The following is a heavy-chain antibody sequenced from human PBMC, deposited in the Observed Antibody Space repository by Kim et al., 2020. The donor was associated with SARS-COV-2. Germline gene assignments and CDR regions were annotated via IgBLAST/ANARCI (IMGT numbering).Heavy chain of an antibody. Sequence: GRTYYADSVKGRFPISRDNSKKTVYLQMSSLRPEDSAVYYCVKRRPDGFAPWGQGTLVTVSS. CDR2: GRT. J-gene: IGHJ5*02. V-gene: IGHV3-64D*06. CDR3: VKRRPDGFAP.